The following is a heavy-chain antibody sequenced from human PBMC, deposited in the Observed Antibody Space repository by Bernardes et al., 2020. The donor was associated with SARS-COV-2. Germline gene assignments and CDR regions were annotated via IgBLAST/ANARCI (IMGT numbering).Heavy chain of an antibody. D-gene: IGHD1-26*01. CDR2: INYSGST. CDR3: AEDGSGSYYGDAFEI. V-gene: IGHV4-39*01. CDR1: GGSISSSIYD. J-gene: IGHJ3*02. Sequence: SPTCTVSGGSISSSIYDCGWNRQPAGKGRQLIGIINYSGSTYYNPYLQSRVTISVDTSNNQFSLELSSVTAADTDVYYCAEDGSGSYYGDAFEIWGQGKMVTVPS.